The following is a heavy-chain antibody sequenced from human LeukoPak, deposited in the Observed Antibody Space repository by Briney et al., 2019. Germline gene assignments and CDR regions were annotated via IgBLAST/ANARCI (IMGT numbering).Heavy chain of an antibody. Sequence: ASVKVSCKASGYTFTGYYMHWVRQAPGQGLEWMGRINPNSGGTNYAQKFQGWVTMTRDTSISTAYMELSRLRSDDTAVYYCARRPTYYDFLIGFSDVFDFWGQGTMVTVSS. CDR1: GYTFTGYY. CDR2: INPNSGGT. CDR3: ARRPTYYDFLIGFSDVFDF. V-gene: IGHV1-2*04. J-gene: IGHJ3*01. D-gene: IGHD3-3*01.